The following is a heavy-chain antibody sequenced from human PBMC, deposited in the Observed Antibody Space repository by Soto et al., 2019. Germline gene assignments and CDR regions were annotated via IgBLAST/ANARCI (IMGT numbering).Heavy chain of an antibody. D-gene: IGHD2-15*01. CDR3: ARSQLYCSGGSCYPSSLYYYYMDV. CDR1: GYSFTSYW. J-gene: IGHJ6*03. V-gene: IGHV5-51*01. Sequence: GESLKISCKGSGYSFTSYWIGWVRQMPGKGLEWMGIIYPGDSDTRYSPSFQGQVTISADKSISTAYLQWSSLKASDTAMYYCARSQLYCSGGSCYPSSLYYYYMDVWGKGTTVTVSS. CDR2: IYPGDSDT.